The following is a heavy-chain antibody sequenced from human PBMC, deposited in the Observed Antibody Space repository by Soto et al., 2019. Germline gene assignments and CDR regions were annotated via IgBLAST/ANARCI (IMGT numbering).Heavy chain of an antibody. J-gene: IGHJ6*02. Sequence: ASVKVSCKASGYTFTSYAMHWVRQAPGQRLEWMGWINAGNGNTKYSQKFQGRVTITRDTSVSTAYMELSSLRSEDTAVYYCARYKAVAGTVYGMDVWGQGTTVTVSS. CDR1: GYTFTSYA. CDR3: ARYKAVAGTVYGMDV. V-gene: IGHV1-3*01. CDR2: INAGNGNT. D-gene: IGHD6-19*01.